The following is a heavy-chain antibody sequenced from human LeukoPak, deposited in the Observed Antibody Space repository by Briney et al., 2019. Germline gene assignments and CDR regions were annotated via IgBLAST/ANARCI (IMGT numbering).Heavy chain of an antibody. Sequence: ASVKVSCKASGYTFTGYYMHWVRQAPGQGLEWMGWINPNSGGTNYAQKLQGRVTMTTDTSTSTAYMELRSLRSDDTAVYYCARRPLSHSSSWYSRWFDPWGQGTLVTVSS. CDR2: INPNSGGT. CDR1: GYTFTGYY. V-gene: IGHV1-2*02. D-gene: IGHD6-13*01. CDR3: ARRPLSHSSSWYSRWFDP. J-gene: IGHJ5*02.